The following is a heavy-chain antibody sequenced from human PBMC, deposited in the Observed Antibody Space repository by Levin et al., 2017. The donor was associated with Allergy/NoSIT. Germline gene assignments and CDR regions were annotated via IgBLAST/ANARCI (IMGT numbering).Heavy chain of an antibody. CDR1: GFTFSSYS. CDR3: ARDSGSIFGVVDYYFDY. CDR2: ISSSSSTI. Sequence: GESLKISCAASGFTFSSYSMNWVRQAPGKGLEWVSYISSSSSTIYYADSVKGRFTISRDNAKNSLYLQMNSLRAEDTAVYYCARDSGSIFGVVDYYFDYWGQGTLVTVSS. J-gene: IGHJ4*02. D-gene: IGHD3-3*01. V-gene: IGHV3-48*01.